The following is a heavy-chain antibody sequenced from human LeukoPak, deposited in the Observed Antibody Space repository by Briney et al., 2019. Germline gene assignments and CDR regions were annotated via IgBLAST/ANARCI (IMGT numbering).Heavy chain of an antibody. CDR2: IYYSGST. CDR1: GGSISSSSYY. Sequence: PSETLSLTCTVSGGSISSSSYYWGWIRQPPGKGLEWIGSIYYSGSTYYNPSLKSRVTISVDTSKNQFSLKLSSVTAADTAVYYCARQDVKNWFDPWGPGTLVTVSS. CDR3: ARQDVKNWFDP. V-gene: IGHV4-39*01. J-gene: IGHJ5*02.